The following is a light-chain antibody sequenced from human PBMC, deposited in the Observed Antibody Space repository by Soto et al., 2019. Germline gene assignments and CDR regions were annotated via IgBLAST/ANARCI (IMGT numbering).Light chain of an antibody. Sequence: DIQMTQSPSTLSASVGDRVTITCRASQSISSWLAWYQQKPGKAPKLLIYKASSLESGGPSRFSGSGSGTESTLTISSLQPDDVATYYCQQYNSYSWTFGQGTKVEIK. CDR3: QQYNSYSWT. CDR2: KAS. V-gene: IGKV1-5*03. CDR1: QSISSW. J-gene: IGKJ1*01.